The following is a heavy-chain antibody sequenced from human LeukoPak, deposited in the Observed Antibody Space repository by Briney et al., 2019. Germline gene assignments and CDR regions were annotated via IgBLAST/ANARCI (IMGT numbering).Heavy chain of an antibody. V-gene: IGHV3-23*01. D-gene: IGHD3-16*01. CDR3: AKTSNTWGGDFDY. J-gene: IGHJ4*02. Sequence: PGGSLRLSCAASGFSFNSQVMSWVRQAPGKGLEWVSTITSTGGSTYYADSVQGRFTISKDNSKSTLYLQMSSLTAEDTALYYCAKTSNTWGGDFDYWGQGTLVTVSP. CDR2: ITSTGGST. CDR1: GFSFNSQV.